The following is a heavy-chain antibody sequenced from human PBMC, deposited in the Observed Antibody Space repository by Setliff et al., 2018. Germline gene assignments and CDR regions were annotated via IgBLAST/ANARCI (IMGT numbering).Heavy chain of an antibody. CDR1: GFTFSSHT. J-gene: IGHJ6*03. CDR3: ARNPYESSDHLPFYYYFRDV. V-gene: IGHV3-21*01. Sequence: GGSLRLSCAASGFTFSSHTMNWVRQAPGKGLEWVSSISSSNTYKYYADSLKGRFTISRDDAKNSLYLQMDSLRDEDTAVYYCARNPYESSDHLPFYYYFRDVWGKGTTVTVSS. CDR2: ISSSNTYK. D-gene: IGHD3-22*01.